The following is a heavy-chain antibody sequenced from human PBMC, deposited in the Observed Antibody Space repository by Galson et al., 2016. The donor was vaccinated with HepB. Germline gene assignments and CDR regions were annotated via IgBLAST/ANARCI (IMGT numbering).Heavy chain of an antibody. CDR2: TWYDGSNK. D-gene: IGHD3-16*02. Sequence: SLRLSCAASGFIFSNYGMHWVRQAPGKGLEWVAVTWYDGSNKYYADSVKGRFTISRDNSKSTLHLHMNSLRADDTAVYYCARGVMVTFGGVIFPDYWGQGILVTVSS. CDR3: ARGVMVTFGGVIFPDY. V-gene: IGHV3-33*01. CDR1: GFIFSNYG. J-gene: IGHJ4*02.